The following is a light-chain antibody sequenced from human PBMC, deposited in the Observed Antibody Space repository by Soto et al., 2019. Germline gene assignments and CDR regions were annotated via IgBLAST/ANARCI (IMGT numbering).Light chain of an antibody. CDR2: DVS. Sequence: QSVLTQPASVSGSPGQSVTISGTGTSSDVGGYNYVSLYQQHPGKAPKLMIYDVSNRPSGVSNRFSGSKSGNTASLSICGLQAEEEADYYGSSYTSGSTSRVFGTGTQVNVL. V-gene: IGLV2-14*01. J-gene: IGLJ1*01. CDR1: SSDVGGYNY. CDR3: SSYTSGSTSRV.